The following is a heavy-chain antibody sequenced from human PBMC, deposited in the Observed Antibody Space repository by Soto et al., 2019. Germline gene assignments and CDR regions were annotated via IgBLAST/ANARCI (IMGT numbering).Heavy chain of an antibody. CDR2: VYYSGSS. D-gene: IGHD1-26*01. Sequence: SETLSLTCTVSGDSIRNYYWSWIRQHPGKGLEWIGFVYYSGSSNYNPSLKGRVTMSVDTSKNQFSLKMSSVTAADTAVYYCARDGRFDPWGQGTLVTVSS. J-gene: IGHJ5*02. CDR1: GDSIRNYY. V-gene: IGHV4-59*12. CDR3: ARDGRFDP.